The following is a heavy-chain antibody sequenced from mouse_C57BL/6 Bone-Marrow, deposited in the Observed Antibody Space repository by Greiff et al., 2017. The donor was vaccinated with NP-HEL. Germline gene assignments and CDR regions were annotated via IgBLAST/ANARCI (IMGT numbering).Heavy chain of an antibody. CDR2: IDPSDSYT. Sequence: QVQLKQPGAELVMPGASVKLSCKASGYTFTSYWMHWVKQRPGQGLEWIGEIDPSDSYTNYNQKFKGKSTLTVDKSSSTAYMQLSSLTSEDSAVYYCARGATVVDGDYFDYWGQGTTLTVSS. J-gene: IGHJ2*01. V-gene: IGHV1-69*01. CDR3: ARGATVVDGDYFDY. D-gene: IGHD1-1*01. CDR1: GYTFTSYW.